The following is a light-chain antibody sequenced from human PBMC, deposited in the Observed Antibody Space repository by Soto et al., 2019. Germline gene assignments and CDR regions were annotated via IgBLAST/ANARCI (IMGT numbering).Light chain of an antibody. Sequence: QSVLTQPASVSGSPGQSITISCTGTSSDVGAYNYVSWYQQHPGKAPKLMVYEVSYRPSGVSNRFSGSKSGHTASLTISGLQAEDEADYYCTSYSDSDTTLFGGGTTLTVL. CDR2: EVS. CDR1: SSDVGAYNY. V-gene: IGLV2-14*01. CDR3: TSYSDSDTTL. J-gene: IGLJ2*01.